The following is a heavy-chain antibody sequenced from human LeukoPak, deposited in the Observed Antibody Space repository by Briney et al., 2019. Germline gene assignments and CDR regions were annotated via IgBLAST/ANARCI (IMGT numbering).Heavy chain of an antibody. Sequence: GGSLRLSCAASGFTFDDYGMSWVRQAPGKGLEWVSGINWNGGSIGYADSVKGRFTISRDNAKNSLYLQMNSLRAEDTALYYCASQPRPGYSYGFYYYYYYMDVWGKGTTVTVSS. V-gene: IGHV3-20*04. D-gene: IGHD5-18*01. CDR2: INWNGGSI. CDR1: GFTFDDYG. CDR3: ASQPRPGYSYGFYYYYYYMDV. J-gene: IGHJ6*03.